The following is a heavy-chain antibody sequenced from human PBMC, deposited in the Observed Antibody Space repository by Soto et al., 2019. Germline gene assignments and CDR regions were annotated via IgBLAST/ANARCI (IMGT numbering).Heavy chain of an antibody. D-gene: IGHD4-17*01. Sequence: SETLSLTCTVSGGSISGGVYYWIWIRQHPGKGLEWIGYIYYSGSTYYNPSLKSRVTISVDTSKNQFSLKLSSVTAADTAVYYCARLSTVAFDYWGQGTLVTVSS. CDR3: ARLSTVAFDY. V-gene: IGHV4-31*03. CDR2: IYYSGST. J-gene: IGHJ4*02. CDR1: GGSISGGVYY.